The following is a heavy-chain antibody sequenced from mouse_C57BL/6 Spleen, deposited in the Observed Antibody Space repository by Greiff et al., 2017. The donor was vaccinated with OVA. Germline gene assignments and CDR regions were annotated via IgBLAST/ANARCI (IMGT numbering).Heavy chain of an antibody. D-gene: IGHD1-1*01. J-gene: IGHJ4*01. V-gene: IGHV5-4*01. CDR3: AREPYYYGPGWDARDY. CDR2: ISDGGSYT. CDR1: GFTFSSYA. Sequence: EVQLVESGGGLVKPGGSLKLSCAASGFTFSSYAMSWVRQTPEKRLEWVATISDGGSYTYYPDNVKGRFTISRDNAKNNLYLQMSHLKSEDTAMYYGAREPYYYGPGWDARDYWGQGTSVTVSS.